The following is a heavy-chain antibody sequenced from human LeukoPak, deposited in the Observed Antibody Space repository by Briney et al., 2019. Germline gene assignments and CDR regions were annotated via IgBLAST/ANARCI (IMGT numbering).Heavy chain of an antibody. CDR1: GFTFSSYA. CDR3: AKDRLRIAVAGTFDP. CDR2: ISGSGGST. D-gene: IGHD6-19*01. V-gene: IGHV3-23*01. J-gene: IGHJ5*02. Sequence: GGSLRLSCAASGFTFSSYAMRRVRQAPGKGLEWVSAISGSGGSTYYADSVKGRFTISRDNSKNTLYLQMNSLRAEDTAVYYCAKDRLRIAVAGTFDPWGQGTLVTVSS.